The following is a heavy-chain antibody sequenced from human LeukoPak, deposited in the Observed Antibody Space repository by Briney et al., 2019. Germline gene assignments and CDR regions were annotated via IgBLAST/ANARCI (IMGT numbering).Heavy chain of an antibody. Sequence: PSETLTLTCTVSGGSISNSSYYWGWLRQPPGKGLGWIGSIYYSGSTYYNASLKSRVTISVDTSKNQFSLKLSSVTAADTAMYYCARVQSGSLDYWGQGTLGTVSS. V-gene: IGHV4-39*07. CDR1: GGSISNSSYY. J-gene: IGHJ4*02. CDR3: ARVQSGSLDY. D-gene: IGHD1-26*01. CDR2: IYYSGST.